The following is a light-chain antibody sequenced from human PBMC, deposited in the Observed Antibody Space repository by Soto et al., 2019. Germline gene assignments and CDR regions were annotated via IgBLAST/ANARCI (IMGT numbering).Light chain of an antibody. J-gene: IGKJ4*01. CDR1: QSLNSN. V-gene: IGKV3-15*01. Sequence: EIVMTQSPASLSVSPGERATLSCRASQSLNSNLAWYQQKPGQAPRLLIYGASTRATDIPSRFSGGVSGTEFTLTISSLQSEDFAVYYCQQYNNWPLTFDGGTKVEIK. CDR3: QQYNNWPLT. CDR2: GAS.